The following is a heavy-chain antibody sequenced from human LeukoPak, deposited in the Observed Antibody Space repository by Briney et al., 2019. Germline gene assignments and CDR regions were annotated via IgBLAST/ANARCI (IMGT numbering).Heavy chain of an antibody. J-gene: IGHJ4*02. Sequence: PSETLSLTCTVSGYSISSGYYWGWIRQPPGKGLEWIGSIYHSGSTYYNPSLKSRVTISVGTSKNQFSLKLSSVTAADTAVYYCARGALEWLLGVDYWGQGTLVTVSS. CDR3: ARGALEWLLGVDY. CDR1: GYSISSGYY. D-gene: IGHD3-3*01. CDR2: IYHSGST. V-gene: IGHV4-38-2*02.